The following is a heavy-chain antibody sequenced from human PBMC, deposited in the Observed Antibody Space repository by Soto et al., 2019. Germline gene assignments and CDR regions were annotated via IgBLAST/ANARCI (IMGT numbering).Heavy chain of an antibody. D-gene: IGHD3-3*01. V-gene: IGHV3-53*01. CDR2: IYSGGST. Sequence: GGSLRLSCAASGFTVSSNYMSWVRQAPGKGLEWVSVIYSGGSTYYADSVKGRFTISRDNSKNTLYLQMNSLRAEDTAVYYCARDYDFWSGYSHYGMDVWGQGTTVTVSS. J-gene: IGHJ6*02. CDR1: GFTVSSNY. CDR3: ARDYDFWSGYSHYGMDV.